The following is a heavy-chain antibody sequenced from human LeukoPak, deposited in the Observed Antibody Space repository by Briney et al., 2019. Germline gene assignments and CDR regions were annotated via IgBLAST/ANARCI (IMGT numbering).Heavy chain of an antibody. V-gene: IGHV3-21*01. CDR3: ARRSPNYYFDY. J-gene: IGHJ4*02. Sequence: GGSLRLSCAASGFTFSSYEMNWVRQAPGKGLEWVSSISSDTSYIYYADSVKGRFTISRDNAKNSLYLQMNSLRAEDTAVYYCARRSPNYYFDYWGQGTLVTVSS. CDR1: GFTFSSYE. CDR2: ISSDTSYI. D-gene: IGHD1-7*01.